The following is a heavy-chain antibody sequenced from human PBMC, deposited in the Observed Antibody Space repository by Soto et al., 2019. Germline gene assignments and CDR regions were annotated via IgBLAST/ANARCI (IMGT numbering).Heavy chain of an antibody. D-gene: IGHD7-27*01. CDR2: IYYSGST. V-gene: IGHV4-59*01. J-gene: IGHJ4*02. Sequence: SETLSLTCTVSGASISSYYWSWIRQPPGKGLEWIGYIYYSGSTNYNPSLKSRVTISVDTSKNQFSLKVSSVTATDTAVYYCARLSPTSSNWALDYWGRGTLVTVSS. CDR3: ARLSPTSSNWALDY. CDR1: GASISSYY.